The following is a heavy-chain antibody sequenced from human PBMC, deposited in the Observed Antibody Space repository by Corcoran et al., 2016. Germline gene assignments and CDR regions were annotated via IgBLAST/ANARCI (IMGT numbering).Heavy chain of an antibody. D-gene: IGHD5-12*01. J-gene: IGHJ6*02. CDR2: INAGNGNT. Sequence: QVQLVQSGAEVKKPGASVKVSCKASGYTFTSYAMHWVCQAPGQRLEWMGWINAGNGNTKYSQKFQGRVTITRDTSASTAYMELSSLRSEDTAVYYCARGKITVEMATIYYYYGMDVWGQGTTVTVSS. CDR3: ARGKITVEMATIYYYYGMDV. V-gene: IGHV1-3*01. CDR1: GYTFTSYA.